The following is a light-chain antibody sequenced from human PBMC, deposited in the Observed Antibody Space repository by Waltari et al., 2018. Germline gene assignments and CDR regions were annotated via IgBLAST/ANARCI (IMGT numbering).Light chain of an antibody. CDR2: DAS. CDR3: QQRSNWPPLT. CDR1: QSVSSY. Sequence: EIVLTQSPATLSLSPGERATLSCRASQSVSSYLAWYKQKPGQAPRRLIYDASNRDTGIPARLSGSGSGTDFTLTISSLEPEDFAVYYCQQRSNWPPLTFGGGTKVEIK. J-gene: IGKJ4*01. V-gene: IGKV3-11*01.